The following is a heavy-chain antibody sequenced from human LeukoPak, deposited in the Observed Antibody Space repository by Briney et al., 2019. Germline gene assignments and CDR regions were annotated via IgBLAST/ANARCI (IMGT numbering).Heavy chain of an antibody. Sequence: GGSLRLSCAASGLIFSNYAMNWVRQTPGKGLEWVSAISGGSGYIYYADSVEGRFTISRDNAKNSLYLQMNSLRAEDTAVYYCATTQSVLGYYFDYWGQGTLVTVSS. CDR1: GLIFSNYA. CDR3: ATTQSVLGYYFDY. V-gene: IGHV3-21*01. J-gene: IGHJ4*02. CDR2: ISGGSGYI.